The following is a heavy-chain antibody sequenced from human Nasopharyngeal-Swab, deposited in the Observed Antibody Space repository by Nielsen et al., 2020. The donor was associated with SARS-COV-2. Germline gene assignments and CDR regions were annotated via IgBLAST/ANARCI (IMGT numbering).Heavy chain of an antibody. V-gene: IGHV3-7*01. Sequence: GESLKISCAASGFTFSSYWMSWVRQAPGKGLKWVANIKQDGSEKYYVDSVKGRFTISRDNAKNSLYLQMNSLRAEDTAVYYCARDGNTYYDFWSGYYNYYYYGMDVWGQGTTVTVSS. CDR3: ARDGNTYYDFWSGYYNYYYYGMDV. CDR2: IKQDGSEK. J-gene: IGHJ6*02. CDR1: GFTFSSYW. D-gene: IGHD3-3*01.